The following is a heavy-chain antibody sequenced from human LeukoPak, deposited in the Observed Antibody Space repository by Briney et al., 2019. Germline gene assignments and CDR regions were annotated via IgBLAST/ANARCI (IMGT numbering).Heavy chain of an antibody. D-gene: IGHD1-26*01. J-gene: IGHJ6*03. CDR2: ISSSSSTI. V-gene: IGHV3-48*01. CDR3: ARDPYSGSYGDYYYYYMDV. CDR1: GFTFSNAW. Sequence: SGGSLRLSCAASGFTFSNAWMTWVRQAPGKGLEWVSYISSSSSTIYYADSVKGRFTISRDNAKNSLFLQMNSLRAEDTAVYYCARDPYSGSYGDYYYYYMDVWGKGTTVTISS.